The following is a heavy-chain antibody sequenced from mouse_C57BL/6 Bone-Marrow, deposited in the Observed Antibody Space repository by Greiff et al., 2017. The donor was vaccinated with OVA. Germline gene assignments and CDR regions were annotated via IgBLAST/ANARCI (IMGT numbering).Heavy chain of an antibody. CDR3: ARRAANGEAY. V-gene: IGHV5-6*01. Sequence: EVQLVESGGDLVKPGGSLKLSCAASGFTFSSYGMSWVRQTPDKRLEWVATISSGGSYTYYPDSVKGRFTISRDNAKNTLYLQMSSLKSEDTAMYYCARRAANGEAYWGQGTLVTVSA. CDR2: ISSGGSYT. J-gene: IGHJ3*01. CDR1: GFTFSSYG. D-gene: IGHD6-1*01.